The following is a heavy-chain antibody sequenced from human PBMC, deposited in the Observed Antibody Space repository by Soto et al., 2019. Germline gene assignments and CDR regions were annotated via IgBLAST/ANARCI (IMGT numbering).Heavy chain of an antibody. V-gene: IGHV4-31*02. CDR2: IFDSGTT. CDR1: GGSITSTNHY. D-gene: IGHD2-8*02. CDR3: AREVSGTGAFDY. Sequence: QVQLEQSGPGLVKPSQTLSLTCNISGGSITSTNHYWSWIRQSPREGLEWIGYIFDSGTTHYNPSFEGRVTILGDTSQSLFSLTMHSVTVADSAVYYCAREVSGTGAFDYWGRGTLVTVSS. J-gene: IGHJ4*02.